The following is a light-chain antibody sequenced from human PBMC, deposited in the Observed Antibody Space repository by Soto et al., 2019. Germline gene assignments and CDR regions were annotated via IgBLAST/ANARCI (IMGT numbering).Light chain of an antibody. CDR1: QSISSY. V-gene: IGKV1-39*01. CDR2: AAS. CDR3: QQRGT. J-gene: IGKJ1*01. Sequence: DIQMTQSPSSLSASVGDRVTITCRASQSISSYLNWYQQKPGKAPKLLIYAASSLQSGVPSRFSGSGSGTDLTLTISSLQPDDFATYYCQQRGTFGQGTKVEIK.